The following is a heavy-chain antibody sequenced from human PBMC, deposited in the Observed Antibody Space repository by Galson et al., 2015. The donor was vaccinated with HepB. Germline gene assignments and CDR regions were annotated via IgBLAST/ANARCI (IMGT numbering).Heavy chain of an antibody. V-gene: IGHV1-18*04. CDR2: ISAYNGNT. CDR3: ARLGYSGYDGPIFSGGQPVDYYYYGMDV. J-gene: IGHJ6*02. D-gene: IGHD5-12*01. Sequence: SVKVSCKASGYTFTSYGISWVRQAPGQGLEWMGWISAYNGNTNYAQKLQGRVTMTTDTSTSTAYMGLRSLRSDDTAVYYCARLGYSGYDGPIFSGGQPVDYYYYGMDVWGQGTTVTVSS. CDR1: GYTFTSYG.